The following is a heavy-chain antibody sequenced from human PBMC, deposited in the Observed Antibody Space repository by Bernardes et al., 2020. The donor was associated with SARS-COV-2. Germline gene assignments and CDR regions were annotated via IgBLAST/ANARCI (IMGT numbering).Heavy chain of an antibody. CDR2: MDPNTGYT. V-gene: IGHV1-8*01. CDR1: GYTFTNYD. D-gene: IGHD1-26*01. Sequence: ASVKVSCQASGYTFTNYDINWVRQATGQGPEWVGWMDPNTGYTRFAQKFQGRVTMTSNPSINTAYMELRSLRSEDTAVYYCARVPRIQRWDWLDPWGQGTLVTVSS. J-gene: IGHJ5*02. CDR3: ARVPRIQRWDWLDP.